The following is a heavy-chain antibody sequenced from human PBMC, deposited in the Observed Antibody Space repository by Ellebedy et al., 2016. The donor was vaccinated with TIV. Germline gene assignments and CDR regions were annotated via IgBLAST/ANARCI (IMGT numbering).Heavy chain of an antibody. V-gene: IGHV2-70*01. CDR2: IHWDDDK. D-gene: IGHD3-22*01. CDR1: GFSLSTSEMC. Sequence: SGPTLVXPTQTLTLTCTFSGFSLSTSEMCVSWIRQPPGKALEWLALIHWDDDKYYSTSLKTRLTISKDTSKNQVVLTMTNVDPVDTATYYCARSWWPSSGPCEVFDYWGQGTLVTVSS. CDR3: ARSWWPSSGPCEVFDY. J-gene: IGHJ4*02.